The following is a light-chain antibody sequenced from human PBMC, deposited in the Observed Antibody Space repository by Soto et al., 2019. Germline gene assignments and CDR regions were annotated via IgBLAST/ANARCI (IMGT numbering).Light chain of an antibody. CDR3: QQYDSSPPP. V-gene: IGKV3-20*01. CDR2: GAS. Sequence: EIVLTQSPATLSLSPGERATLSCRASQSVSSSYLAWYQQQPGQAPRLLIYGASSRATGIPDRFSGSGSGTDFTLTISRLQPEDFAVYYCQQYDSSPPPFGQGTKLEIK. CDR1: QSVSSSY. J-gene: IGKJ2*01.